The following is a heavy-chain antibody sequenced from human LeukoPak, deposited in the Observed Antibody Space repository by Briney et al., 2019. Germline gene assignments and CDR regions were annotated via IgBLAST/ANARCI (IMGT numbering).Heavy chain of an antibody. D-gene: IGHD5-18*01. Sequence: PGGTLRLSCVASGFTFSSYVMSWVRQAPGKGLKWVSAISGSGGSTYYADSVKGRFTISRDNSKNTVYQQMNSLRAEDTAVYYCAKDSGYGLFDYWGQGTLVTVSS. V-gene: IGHV3-23*01. CDR2: ISGSGGST. CDR3: AKDSGYGLFDY. CDR1: GFTFSSYV. J-gene: IGHJ4*02.